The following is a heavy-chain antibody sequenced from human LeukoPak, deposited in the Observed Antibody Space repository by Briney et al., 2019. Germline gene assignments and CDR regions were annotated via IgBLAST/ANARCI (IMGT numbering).Heavy chain of an antibody. CDR3: ASSGSYRFDY. V-gene: IGHV3-48*02. Sequence: GGSLRLSCAASGLTFSSYAMSWVRQAPGKGLEWVSHITASGTAMFYADSVKGRFTISRDNAKNSLYLQMNSLRDEDTAVYYCASSGSYRFDYWGQGTLVTVSS. J-gene: IGHJ4*02. CDR1: GLTFSSYA. D-gene: IGHD1-26*01. CDR2: ITASGTAM.